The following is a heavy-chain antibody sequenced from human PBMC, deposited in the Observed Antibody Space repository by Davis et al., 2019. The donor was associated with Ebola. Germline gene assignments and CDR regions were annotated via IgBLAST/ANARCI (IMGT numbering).Heavy chain of an antibody. Sequence: GESLKISCAASGFTFSGSAMHWVRQASGKGLEWVGRIRSKANSYATAYAASVKGRFTISRDDSTDTAYLQMNSLKTEDTAVYYCTRSCGGDCERDYWGQGTLVTVSS. CDR1: GFTFSGSA. V-gene: IGHV3-73*01. J-gene: IGHJ4*02. CDR3: TRSCGGDCERDY. CDR2: IRSKANSYAT. D-gene: IGHD2-21*02.